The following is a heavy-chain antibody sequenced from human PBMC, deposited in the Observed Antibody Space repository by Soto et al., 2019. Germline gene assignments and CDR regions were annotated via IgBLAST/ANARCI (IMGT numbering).Heavy chain of an antibody. D-gene: IGHD2-15*01. CDR3: ARDHCSGGSCYWFDP. CDR1: GYTFTSYD. J-gene: IGHJ5*02. CDR2: MNPNSGNT. Sequence: ASVKVSCKTSGYTFTSYDINWVRQATGQGLEWMGWMNPNSGNTGYAQKFQGRVTMTRNTSISTAYMELSSLRSEDTAEYYCARDHCSGGSCYWFDPWGQGTLVTAPQ. V-gene: IGHV1-8*01.